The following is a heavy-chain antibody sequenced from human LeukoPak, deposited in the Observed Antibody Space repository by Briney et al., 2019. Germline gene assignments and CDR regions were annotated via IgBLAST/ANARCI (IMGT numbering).Heavy chain of an antibody. J-gene: IGHJ4*02. CDR2: ISGSGGST. CDR1: GFTFSSYA. D-gene: IGHD6-19*01. Sequence: GGSLRLSCAASGFTFSSYAMSWVRQAPGKGLEWVSAISGSGGSTYYADSVKGRFTISRDNSKNTLYLQMNSLRAEDTAVYYCAKSHMQWLFHQPLAAFDYWGQGTLVTVSS. CDR3: AKSHMQWLFHQPLAAFDY. V-gene: IGHV3-23*01.